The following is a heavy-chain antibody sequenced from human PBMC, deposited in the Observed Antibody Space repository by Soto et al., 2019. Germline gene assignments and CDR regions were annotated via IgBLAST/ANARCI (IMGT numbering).Heavy chain of an antibody. CDR2: IYSGGTT. D-gene: IGHD1-1*01. J-gene: IGHJ4*02. CDR3: VRNLDNTIPRDH. Sequence: PGGSLRLSCAASGFTVSSNYMSWARQAPGKGLEWVSVIYSGGTTYYADSVKGRFTISRDNAENSLYLQMNSLRVEDTAVYYCVRNLDNTIPRDHWGQGTLVTVSS. V-gene: IGHV3-66*01. CDR1: GFTVSSNY.